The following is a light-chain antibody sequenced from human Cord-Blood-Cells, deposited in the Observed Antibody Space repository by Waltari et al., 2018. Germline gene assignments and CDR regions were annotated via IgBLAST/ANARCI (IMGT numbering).Light chain of an antibody. CDR1: QSVSSSY. J-gene: IGKJ5*01. V-gene: IGKV3-20*01. Sequence: EIVLTQSPGTLSLSPGERATLSCRARQSVSSSYFAWYQQKPGQAPRLLIYGASSRATGIPYRFSGSESETDFTLTISRLEPEDFAVYYCQQYGSSPITFGQGTRLEIK. CDR3: QQYGSSPIT. CDR2: GAS.